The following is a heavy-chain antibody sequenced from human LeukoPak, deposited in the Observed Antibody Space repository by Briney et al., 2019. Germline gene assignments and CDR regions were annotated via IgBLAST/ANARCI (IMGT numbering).Heavy chain of an antibody. Sequence: GGSLRLSCAASGFTFSSYWMSWVRQAPGKGLEWVANIKKDGSEKYYVDSVKGRFTISRDNAKKSVYLHMNSLRAEDTAVYYCARDLRGRVDYWGQGTLVTVSS. CDR3: ARDLRGRVDY. J-gene: IGHJ4*02. D-gene: IGHD3-10*01. CDR2: IKKDGSEK. CDR1: GFTFSSYW. V-gene: IGHV3-7*01.